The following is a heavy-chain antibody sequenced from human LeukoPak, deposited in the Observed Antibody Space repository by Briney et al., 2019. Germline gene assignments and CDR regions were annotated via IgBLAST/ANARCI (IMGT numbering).Heavy chain of an antibody. CDR3: AKLVQEDDAFDI. Sequence: AGGSLRLSCAASGFTFSSYGMPWVRQAPGKGLEWVAVISYDGSNKYYADSVKGRFTISRDNSKNTLYLQMNSLRAEDTAVCYCAKLVQEDDAFDIWGQGTMVTVSS. CDR2: ISYDGSNK. J-gene: IGHJ3*02. CDR1: GFTFSSYG. V-gene: IGHV3-30*18. D-gene: IGHD2-2*01.